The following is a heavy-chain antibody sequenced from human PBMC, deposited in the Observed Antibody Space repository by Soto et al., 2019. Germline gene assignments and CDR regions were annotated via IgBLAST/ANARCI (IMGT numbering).Heavy chain of an antibody. CDR2: ISYDGSNK. D-gene: IGHD6-13*01. CDR1: GFTFSNYG. J-gene: IGHJ5*02. V-gene: IGHV3-30*18. Sequence: GGSLRLSCAASGFTFSNYGMHWVRQAPGKGLEWVAVISYDGSNKYYADSVKGRFTISRDNSKNTLYLQMNSLRVEDTAVYYCAKDGRGPYSSSWYDWFDPWGQGTLVTVSS. CDR3: AKDGRGPYSSSWYDWFDP.